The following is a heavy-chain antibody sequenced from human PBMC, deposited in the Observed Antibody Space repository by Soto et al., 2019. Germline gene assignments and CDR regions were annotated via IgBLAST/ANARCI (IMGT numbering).Heavy chain of an antibody. J-gene: IGHJ4*02. D-gene: IGHD1-1*01. V-gene: IGHV2-5*02. CDR3: AHRATLHRNWDGGYFDS. CDR2: IYWDDDK. Sequence: QITLEESGPPRVKPTQTLTLTCIFSGFSLSTSGLGVGWIRQPPGKALEGVAFIYWDDDKGYSPSLRSRRTITTPTSGQHVALTIPNIDPPHTATSFCAHRATLHRNWDGGYFDSWGQATLVTVSS. CDR1: GFSLSTSGLG.